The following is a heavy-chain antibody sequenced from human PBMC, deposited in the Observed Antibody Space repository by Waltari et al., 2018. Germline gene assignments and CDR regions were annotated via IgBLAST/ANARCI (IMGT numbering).Heavy chain of an antibody. Sequence: QVQLVQSGAEVKKPGSSVKVSCKASGGTFSSYAISWVRQAPGQGLEWLGRIIPIFGTANYAQKFQGRVTITADESTSTAYMELSSLRSEDTAVYYCARDPPRSAVGDFWFDPWGQGTLVTVSS. CDR1: GGTFSSYA. D-gene: IGHD3-16*01. CDR2: IIPIFGTA. J-gene: IGHJ5*02. CDR3: ARDPPRSAVGDFWFDP. V-gene: IGHV1-69*15.